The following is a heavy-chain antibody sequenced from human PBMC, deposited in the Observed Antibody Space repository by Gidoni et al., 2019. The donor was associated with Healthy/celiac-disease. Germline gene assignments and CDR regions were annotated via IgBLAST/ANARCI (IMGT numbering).Heavy chain of an antibody. J-gene: IGHJ6*02. CDR3: ASQGLAAGIYYYGMDV. V-gene: IGHV1-69*09. Sequence: QVQLVQSGAEVKKPGSSVKVSCKASGGTFSSYAISWVRQAPGQGLEWMGRIIPILGIANYAQKFQGRVTITADKSTSTAYMELSSLRSEDTAVYYCASQGLAAGIYYYGMDVWGQGTTVTVSS. CDR1: GGTFSSYA. D-gene: IGHD6-13*01. CDR2: IIPILGIA.